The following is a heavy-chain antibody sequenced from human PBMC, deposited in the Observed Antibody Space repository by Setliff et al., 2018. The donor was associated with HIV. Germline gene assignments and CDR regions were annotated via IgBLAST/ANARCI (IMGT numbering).Heavy chain of an antibody. D-gene: IGHD3-3*01. V-gene: IGHV1-18*01. CDR1: GYTFTSYG. CDR3: MRGRSITIFGVAYFDF. J-gene: IGHJ4*02. Sequence: ASVKVSCKASGYTFTSYGISWVRQAPGQGLEWMGWISAYNGNTNYAQKLQGRVTMTTDTSTSTAYMELRSLRSDDTAVYYCMRGRSITIFGVAYFDFWGQGTQVTVPS. CDR2: ISAYNGNT.